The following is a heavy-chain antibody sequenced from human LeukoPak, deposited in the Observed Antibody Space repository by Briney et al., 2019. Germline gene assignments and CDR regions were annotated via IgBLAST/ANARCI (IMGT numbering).Heavy chain of an antibody. V-gene: IGHV3-9*01. D-gene: IGHD6-13*01. CDR2: INWNSAST. CDR3: AKDISTAAGYFAD. CDR1: GFTFDDHA. J-gene: IGHJ4*02. Sequence: GGSLRLSCAASGFTFDDHAMHWVRQGPGKGLEWVSGINWNSASTGYADSVKGRFTISRDNAKNSLFLQMNSLRPDDTAVYYCAKDISTAAGYFADWGQGALVTVSS.